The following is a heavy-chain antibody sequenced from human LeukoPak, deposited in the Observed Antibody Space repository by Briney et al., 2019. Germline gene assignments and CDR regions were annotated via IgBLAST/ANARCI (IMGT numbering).Heavy chain of an antibody. J-gene: IGHJ4*02. V-gene: IGHV1-46*01. D-gene: IGHD3-10*01. CDR2: INPSGGST. CDR1: GYTFTGYY. Sequence: ASVKVSCKASGYTFTGYYMHWVRQAPGQGLEWMGIINPSGGSTSYAQKFQGRVTMTRDTSTSTVYMELSSLRSEDTAVYYCARYGNLWGFGELIWGDFDYWGQGTLVTVSS. CDR3: ARYGNLWGFGELIWGDFDY.